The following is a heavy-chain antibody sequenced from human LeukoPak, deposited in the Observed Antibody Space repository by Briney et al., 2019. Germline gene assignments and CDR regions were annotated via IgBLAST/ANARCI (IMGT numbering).Heavy chain of an antibody. CDR2: ISGSGGST. Sequence: GGSLRLSCAASGFTFSSYAMSWVRQAPGKGLEWVSAISGSGGSTYYADSVKGRFTISRDNSKNSLYLRMNSLRAEDTALYYCAKSLARGISIPSDSWGQGTLVTVSS. J-gene: IGHJ4*02. D-gene: IGHD3-10*01. V-gene: IGHV3-23*01. CDR3: AKSLARGISIPSDS. CDR1: GFTFSSYA.